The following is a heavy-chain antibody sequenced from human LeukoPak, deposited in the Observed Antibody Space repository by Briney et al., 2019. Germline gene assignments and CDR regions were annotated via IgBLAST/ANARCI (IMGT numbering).Heavy chain of an antibody. V-gene: IGHV4-31*03. Sequence: SETLSLTCTVSGGSISSGGYYWSWIRQHPGKGLEWIGYIYYSGSTYYNPSLKSRVTISVDTSKNQFSLKLSSVTAADTAVYYCATRYPTTYYYDSSGXYXLSNWGQGTLVTVSS. CDR3: ATRYPTTYYYDSSGXYXLSN. J-gene: IGHJ4*02. CDR2: IYYSGST. D-gene: IGHD3-22*01. CDR1: GGSISSGGYY.